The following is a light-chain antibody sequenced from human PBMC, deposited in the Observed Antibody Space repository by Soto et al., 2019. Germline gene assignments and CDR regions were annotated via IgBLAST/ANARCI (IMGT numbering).Light chain of an antibody. CDR1: SSDVGIYNS. Sequence: QSALTQPPSASGSPGQSVTISCTGTSSDVGIYNSVSWYQQHPGEAPKLMMYEVSKRPAGVPDRFSGSKSGNTASLTVSGLQAEDEADYYCSSYAGTHIVFGIGTKLTVL. CDR2: EVS. J-gene: IGLJ1*01. V-gene: IGLV2-8*01. CDR3: SSYAGTHIV.